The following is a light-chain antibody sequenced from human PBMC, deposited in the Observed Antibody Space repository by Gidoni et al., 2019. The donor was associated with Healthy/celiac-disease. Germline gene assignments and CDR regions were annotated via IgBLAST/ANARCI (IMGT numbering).Light chain of an antibody. CDR3: QQYNSYSRT. Sequence: DIPMTQSPSTLSASVGDRVTITCRASQSISNWLAWYQQKPGKAPKLLIYKASSLESGVPSRFSGSGSGTEFTLTISSLQPDDIATYYCQQYNSYSRTFGQGTKVEIK. V-gene: IGKV1-5*03. CDR2: KAS. CDR1: QSISNW. J-gene: IGKJ1*01.